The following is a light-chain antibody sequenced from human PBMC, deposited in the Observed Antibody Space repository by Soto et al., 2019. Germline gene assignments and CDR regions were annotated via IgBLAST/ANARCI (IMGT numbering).Light chain of an antibody. CDR2: EVT. V-gene: IGLV2-14*01. Sequence: QSVLTQPASVSGSPGQSITISCTGTSSDXGAYNYVSWYQHHPGKVPKLLIYEVTNRPSGVSDRFSGSKSGNTASLTISGLQAEDEADYYCSSKRDSSTLFVFGTGTKVTVL. J-gene: IGLJ1*01. CDR3: SSKRDSSTLFV. CDR1: SSDXGAYNY.